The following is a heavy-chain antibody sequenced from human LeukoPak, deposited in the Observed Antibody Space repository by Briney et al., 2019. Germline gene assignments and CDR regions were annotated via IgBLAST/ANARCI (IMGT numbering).Heavy chain of an antibody. V-gene: IGHV4-39*07. J-gene: IGHJ3*02. CDR3: ANYGDYLDAFDI. D-gene: IGHD4-17*01. CDR1: GGSISSYY. Sequence: SETLSLTCTVSGGSISSYYWSWIRQPPGKGLEWIGSIYYSGSTYYDPSLKSRVTISVDTSKNQFSLKLSSVTAADTAVYYCANYGDYLDAFDIWGQGIMVTVSS. CDR2: IYYSGST.